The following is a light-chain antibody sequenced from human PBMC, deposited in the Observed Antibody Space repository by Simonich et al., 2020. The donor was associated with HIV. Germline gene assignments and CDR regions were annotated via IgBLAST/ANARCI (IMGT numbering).Light chain of an antibody. J-gene: IGLJ3*02. CDR1: SSNIGSNY. Sequence: QSVLTQPPSASGTPGQRVTISCSGRSSNIGSNYVYWYQQVPGTAPKLLIYRNNQRPSGVPDRFSGCKSGAAASRAISGLRSEDEADYYCASWDDSLSGWVFGGGTKLTVL. CDR2: RNN. CDR3: ASWDDSLSGWV. V-gene: IGLV1-47*01.